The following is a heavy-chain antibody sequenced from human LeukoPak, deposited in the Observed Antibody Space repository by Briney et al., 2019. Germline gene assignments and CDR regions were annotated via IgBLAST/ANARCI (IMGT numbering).Heavy chain of an antibody. V-gene: IGHV3-23*01. CDR1: GFTFSSYA. D-gene: IGHD3-16*02. CDR2: INDSGGST. Sequence: GGSLRLSCAASGFTFSSYAMSWVRQLPGKGQEWLSYINDSGGSTYYADSVKGRFVISRDNSKNSLYLQINSLRAEDTAIYYCATYDYVWGRYRLAQSDYWGQGTLVTVSS. CDR3: ATYDYVWGRYRLAQSDY. J-gene: IGHJ4*02.